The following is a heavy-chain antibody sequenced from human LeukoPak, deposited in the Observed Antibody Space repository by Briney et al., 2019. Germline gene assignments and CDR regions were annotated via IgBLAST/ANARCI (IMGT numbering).Heavy chain of an antibody. Sequence: PSETLSLTCTVSGGSISGYYWSWIRQPPGKGLEWIGYIYYSGSTNYNPSLKSRVTISVDTSKNQFSLKLSSVTAADTAVYYCARRYRSSWYLDYWGQGALVTVSS. D-gene: IGHD6-13*01. CDR3: ARRYRSSWYLDY. J-gene: IGHJ4*02. V-gene: IGHV4-59*01. CDR2: IYYSGST. CDR1: GGSISGYY.